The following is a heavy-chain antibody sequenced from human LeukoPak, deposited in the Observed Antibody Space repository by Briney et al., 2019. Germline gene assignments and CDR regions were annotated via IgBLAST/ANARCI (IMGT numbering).Heavy chain of an antibody. D-gene: IGHD5-18*01. CDR2: ISGSGGST. V-gene: IGHV3-23*01. CDR3: ANVGYSYGHSDY. CDR1: GFTFSSYA. J-gene: IGHJ4*02. Sequence: GGSLRLSCAASGFTFSSYAMSWVRQAPGKGLEWVSAISGSGGSTYYADSVKGRFTISRDNSKNTLYLQMNSLRAEDTAVYYWANVGYSYGHSDYWGQGTLVTVSS.